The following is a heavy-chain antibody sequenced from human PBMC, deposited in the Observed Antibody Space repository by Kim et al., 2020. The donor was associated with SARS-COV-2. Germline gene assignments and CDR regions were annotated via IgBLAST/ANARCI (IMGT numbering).Heavy chain of an antibody. D-gene: IGHD2-21*01. CDR3: ARGRPLIVVVIASKGWFDP. Sequence: SETLSLTCAVYGGSFSGYYWSWIRQPPGKGLEWIGEINHSGSTNYNPSLKSRVTISVDTSKNQFSLKLSSVTAAATAVYYCARGRPLIVVVIASKGWFDPWGQGTLVTVSS. V-gene: IGHV4-34*01. CDR2: INHSGST. CDR1: GGSFSGYY. J-gene: IGHJ5*02.